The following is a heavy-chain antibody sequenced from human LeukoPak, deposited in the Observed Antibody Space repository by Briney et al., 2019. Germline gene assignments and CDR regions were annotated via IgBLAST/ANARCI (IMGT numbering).Heavy chain of an antibody. CDR1: GYSISSGYY. J-gene: IGHJ4*02. V-gene: IGHV4-38-2*02. CDR2: IYHSGST. D-gene: IGHD3-10*01. Sequence: SETLSLTCTVSGYSISSGYYWGWIRQPPGKGLEWIGSIYHSGSTYYNPSLKSRVTMSVDASKNQFSLKLSSVTAADTAVYYCARVGGSGSYYTPGVDYWGQGTLVTVSS. CDR3: ARVGGSGSYYTPGVDY.